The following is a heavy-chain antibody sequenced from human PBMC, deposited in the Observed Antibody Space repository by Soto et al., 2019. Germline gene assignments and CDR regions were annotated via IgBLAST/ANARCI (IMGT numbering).Heavy chain of an antibody. CDR3: AKHYFFVWLSPFDY. V-gene: IGHV3-23*01. CDR1: GFTFSSYA. D-gene: IGHD3-9*01. J-gene: IGHJ4*02. Sequence: GGSLRLSCASSGFTFSSYAMSCVRQAPGKGLEWVSAISGSGGSTYYADSVKGRFTISRDNSKNTLNLQMNSLRAEDSVVYYCAKHYFFVWLSPFDYWGQGTLVTVSS. CDR2: ISGSGGST.